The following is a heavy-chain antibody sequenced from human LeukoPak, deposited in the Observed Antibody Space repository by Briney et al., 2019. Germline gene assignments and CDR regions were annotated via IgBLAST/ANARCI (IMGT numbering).Heavy chain of an antibody. CDR2: IYHSGST. J-gene: IGHJ4*02. D-gene: IGHD2-15*01. Sequence: KSSETLSLTCTVSGYSISSGYYWGWIRQPPGKGLEWIGSIYHSGSTYYNPSLKSRVTISVDTSKNQFSLKLSSVTAADTAVYYCARAAKYYFDYWGQGTLVTVSS. V-gene: IGHV4-38-2*02. CDR3: ARAAKYYFDY. CDR1: GYSISSGYY.